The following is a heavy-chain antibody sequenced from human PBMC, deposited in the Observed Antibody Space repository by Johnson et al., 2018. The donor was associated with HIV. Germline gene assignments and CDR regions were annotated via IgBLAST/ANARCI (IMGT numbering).Heavy chain of an antibody. J-gene: IGHJ3*02. Sequence: VQLVESGGGLVQPGGSLRLSCAASGFTFSSYWMTWVRQAPGKGLEWVANIKQDGSEKYYVDSVKGRFTISRDNAKNSLYLQMNSLKTEDTAVYYCTTAVGATVISAGAFDIWGQGTMVTVSS. CDR2: IKQDGSEK. V-gene: IGHV3-7*03. D-gene: IGHD4-17*01. CDR3: TTAVGATVISAGAFDI. CDR1: GFTFSSYW.